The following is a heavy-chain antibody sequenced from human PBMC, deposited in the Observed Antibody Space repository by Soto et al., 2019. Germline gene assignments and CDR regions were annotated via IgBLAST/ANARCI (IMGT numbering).Heavy chain of an antibody. Sequence: PGGSLRLSCAASGFTFSSYAMHWVRQAPGKGLEWVAVISYDGSNKYYADSVKGRFTISRDNSKNTLYLQMNSLRAEDTAVYYGHSRGYCSSTSCYESSDFVDYWGQGTLVTVSS. D-gene: IGHD2-2*01. J-gene: IGHJ4*02. CDR1: GFTFSSYA. CDR2: ISYDGSNK. CDR3: HSRGYCSSTSCYESSDFVDY. V-gene: IGHV3-30-3*01.